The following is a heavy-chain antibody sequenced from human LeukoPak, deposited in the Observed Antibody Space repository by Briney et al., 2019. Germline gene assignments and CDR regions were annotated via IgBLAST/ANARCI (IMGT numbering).Heavy chain of an antibody. J-gene: IGHJ4*02. CDR2: INTHNGNT. D-gene: IGHD6-13*01. V-gene: IGHV1-18*01. CDR3: ARDTPQHLKRYDY. Sequence: ASVKVSCTASGYNFDKFGIAWVRQAPGQGLEWMGWINTHNGNTKYAQQYQGRVTMTTDKSPSTVYMELRSLRSDDTAVYFCARDTPQHLKRYDYWGQGTQVTVSS. CDR1: GYNFDKFG.